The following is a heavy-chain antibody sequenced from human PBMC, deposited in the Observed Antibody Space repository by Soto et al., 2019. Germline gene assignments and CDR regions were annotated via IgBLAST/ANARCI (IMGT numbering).Heavy chain of an antibody. Sequence: SVKVSCKASGGTFSRYAISWVRQAPGQGLEWMGGIIPIFGTANYAQKFQGRVTITADESTSTAYMELSSLRSEDTAVYYCARDLGYYYYYGMEVWGQGTTVTVSS. CDR3: ARDLGYYYYYGMEV. J-gene: IGHJ6*02. CDR2: IIPIFGTA. D-gene: IGHD3-16*01. CDR1: GGTFSRYA. V-gene: IGHV1-69*13.